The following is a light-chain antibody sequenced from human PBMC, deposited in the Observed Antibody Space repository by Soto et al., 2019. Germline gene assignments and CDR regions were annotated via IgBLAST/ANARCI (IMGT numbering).Light chain of an antibody. V-gene: IGKV3-15*01. J-gene: IGKJ1*01. Sequence: EIVLTQSPGTLSLSPGERATLSCRASQSVSSNLAWYQQKPGQAPRLLIYAASTRATGIPARFSGSGSGTEFTLTISSLQPDDFATYYCQQYNSYSRTFGQGTKVDIK. CDR3: QQYNSYSRT. CDR1: QSVSSN. CDR2: AAS.